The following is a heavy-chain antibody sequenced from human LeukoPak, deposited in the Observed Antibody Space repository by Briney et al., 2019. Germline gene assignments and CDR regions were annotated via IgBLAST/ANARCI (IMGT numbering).Heavy chain of an antibody. CDR2: TNPNSGGT. J-gene: IGHJ4*02. V-gene: IGHV1-2*06. Sequence: GASVTVSFKASGYTFTGYYMHWVRQAPGQGLEWMGRTNPNSGGTNYAQKFQGRVTMTRDTSISTAYMELSRLRSDDTAVYYCARDSGYDYLGFDYWGQGTLVTVSS. CDR3: ARDSGYDYLGFDY. CDR1: GYTFTGYY. D-gene: IGHD5-12*01.